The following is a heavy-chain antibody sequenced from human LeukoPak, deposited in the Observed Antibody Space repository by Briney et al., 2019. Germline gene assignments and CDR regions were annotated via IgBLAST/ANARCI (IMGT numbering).Heavy chain of an antibody. CDR2: ISWNSGSI. D-gene: IGHD3-22*01. V-gene: IGHV3-9*01. CDR1: GFTFGDYA. J-gene: IGHJ4*02. Sequence: PGGSLRLSCAASGFTFGDYAMHWVRQAPGKGLEWVSGISWNSGSIGYADSVKGRFTISRDNAKNSLYLQMNSLRAEDTALYYCAKVNCYDSSGYYRGLFFDYWGQGTLVTVSS. CDR3: AKVNCYDSSGYYRGLFFDY.